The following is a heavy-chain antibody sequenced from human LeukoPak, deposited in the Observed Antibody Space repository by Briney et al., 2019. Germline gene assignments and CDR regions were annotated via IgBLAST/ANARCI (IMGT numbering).Heavy chain of an antibody. J-gene: IGHJ2*01. CDR2: INHIGST. Sequence: SETLSLTCAVYGGSFSGYYWSWIRQPPGKGLEWIGEINHIGSTNYNPSLKSRVTISVDTSKNQFSLKLSSVTAADTAVYYCASYAKDIVVLPAASIYWYFDLWGRGTLVTVSS. CDR1: GGSFSGYY. V-gene: IGHV4-34*01. CDR3: ASYAKDIVVLPAASIYWYFDL. D-gene: IGHD2-2*01.